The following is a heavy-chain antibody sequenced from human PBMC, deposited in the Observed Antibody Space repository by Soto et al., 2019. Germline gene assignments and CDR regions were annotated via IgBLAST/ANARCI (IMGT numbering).Heavy chain of an antibody. Sequence: SETLSLTCAVYGGSFSGYYWSWIRPPPGKGLEWIGEINHSGSTNYNPSLKSRVTISVDTSKNQFSLKLSSVTAADTAVYYCARIVVVPAAISYYYYYGMDVWGQGTTVTVSS. CDR2: INHSGST. J-gene: IGHJ6*02. CDR3: ARIVVVPAAISYYYYYGMDV. CDR1: GGSFSGYY. D-gene: IGHD2-2*02. V-gene: IGHV4-34*01.